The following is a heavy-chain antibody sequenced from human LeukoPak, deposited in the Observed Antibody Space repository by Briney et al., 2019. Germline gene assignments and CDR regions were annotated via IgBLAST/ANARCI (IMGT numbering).Heavy chain of an antibody. J-gene: IGHJ1*01. CDR3: ASPGGRIAVAETYFQH. D-gene: IGHD6-19*01. CDR1: GGSISSSSYY. Sequence: SETLSLTCTVSGGSISSSSYYWGWIRQPPGKGLEWIGSIYYSGSTYYNPSLKSRVTISVDASKNQFSLKLSSVTAADTAVYYCASPGGRIAVAETYFQHWGQGTLVTVSS. V-gene: IGHV4-39*01. CDR2: IYYSGST.